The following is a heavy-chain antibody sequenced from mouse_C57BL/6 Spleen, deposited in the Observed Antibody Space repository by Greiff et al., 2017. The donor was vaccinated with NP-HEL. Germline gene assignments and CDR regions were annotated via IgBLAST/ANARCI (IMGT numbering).Heavy chain of an antibody. Sequence: VQLQQPGAELVRPGSSVKLSCKASGYTFTSYWMDWVKQRPGQGLEWIGNIYPSDSETHYNQKFKDKATLTVDKSSSTAYMQLSSLTSEDSAVYYCARDYGNPFAYWGQGTLVTVSA. J-gene: IGHJ3*01. V-gene: IGHV1-61*01. CDR2: IYPSDSET. CDR1: GYTFTSYW. D-gene: IGHD2-1*01. CDR3: ARDYGNPFAY.